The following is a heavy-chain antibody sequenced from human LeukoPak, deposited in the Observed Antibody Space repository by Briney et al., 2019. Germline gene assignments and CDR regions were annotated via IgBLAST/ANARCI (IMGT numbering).Heavy chain of an antibody. D-gene: IGHD2-21*02. CDR1: GFTFSSYS. V-gene: IGHV3-23*01. CDR2: ISGGGGTT. Sequence: GGSLRLSCAASGFTFSSYSMSWVRQAPGKGLEWVSVISGGGGTTYYADSVKGRLTISRDNSKNTLYLQMNSLRAEDTAVYYCAKESAYCGGDCNSLLDYWGQGTLVTVSS. J-gene: IGHJ4*02. CDR3: AKESAYCGGDCNSLLDY.